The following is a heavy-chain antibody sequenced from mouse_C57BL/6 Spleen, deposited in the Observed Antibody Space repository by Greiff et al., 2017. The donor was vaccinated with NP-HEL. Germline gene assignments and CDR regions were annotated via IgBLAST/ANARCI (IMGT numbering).Heavy chain of an antibody. CDR2: IDPNSGGT. V-gene: IGHV1-72*01. CDR3: AREYYDYDGKVAY. J-gene: IGHJ3*01. Sequence: QVQLQQPGAELVKPGASVKLSCKASGYTFTSYWMHWVKQRPGRGLEWIGRIDPNSGGTKYNEKFKSKATLTVDKPSSTAYMQLSSLTSEDSAVYYCAREYYDYDGKVAYWGQGTLVTVSA. D-gene: IGHD2-4*01. CDR1: GYTFTSYW.